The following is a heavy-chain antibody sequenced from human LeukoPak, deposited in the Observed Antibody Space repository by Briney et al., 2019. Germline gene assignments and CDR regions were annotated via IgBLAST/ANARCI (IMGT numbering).Heavy chain of an antibody. Sequence: GGSLRLSCAASGFTLSNFWMNWVRQAPGKGLEWVAIISRDGTQKHYVDSVKGRFTISRDNAKNSLYLQMNSLRAEDTAAYYCARDPSKTSPWYFDYWGQGTLVTASS. V-gene: IGHV3-7*05. CDR1: GFTLSNFW. CDR2: ISRDGTQK. CDR3: ARDPSKTSPWYFDY. J-gene: IGHJ4*02.